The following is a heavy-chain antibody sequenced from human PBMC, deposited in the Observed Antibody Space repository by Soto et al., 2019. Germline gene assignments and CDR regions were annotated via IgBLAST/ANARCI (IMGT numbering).Heavy chain of an antibody. CDR1: GFTFSSYS. J-gene: IGHJ3*02. CDR3: ASRVVIAAAGRPVSDAFDI. Sequence: GGSLRLSCAASGFTFSSYSMNWVRQAPGKGLEWVSSISSSSSYIYYADSVKGRFTISRDNAKNSLYLQMNSLRAEDTAVYYCASRVVIAAAGRPVSDAFDIWGQGTMVTVSS. D-gene: IGHD6-13*01. V-gene: IGHV3-21*01. CDR2: ISSSSSYI.